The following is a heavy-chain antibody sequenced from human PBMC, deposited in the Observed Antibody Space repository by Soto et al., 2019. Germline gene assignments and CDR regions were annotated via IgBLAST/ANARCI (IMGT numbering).Heavy chain of an antibody. CDR3: ARARYYDSSGYSPRYYYYGMDV. J-gene: IGHJ6*02. CDR2: IDPSDSYT. D-gene: IGHD3-22*01. CDR1: GYSFTSYW. V-gene: IGHV5-10-1*01. Sequence: GESLKISCKGSGYSFTSYWISWVRQMPGKGLEWMGRIDPSDSYTNYSPSFQGHVTISADKSISTAYLQWSSLKASDTAMYYCARARYYDSSGYSPRYYYYGMDVWGQGTTVTVSS.